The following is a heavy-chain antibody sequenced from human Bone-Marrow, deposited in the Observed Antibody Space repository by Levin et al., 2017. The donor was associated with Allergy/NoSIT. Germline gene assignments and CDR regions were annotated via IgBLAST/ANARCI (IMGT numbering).Heavy chain of an antibody. V-gene: IGHV1-69*13. J-gene: IGHJ6*02. Sequence: ASVKVSCKASGGTLSTYPMSWVRQAPGQGLEWMGGIIPTLGAATYAQKFQGRVTITAHESTNTVFMEMTNLRSVDTAVYYCVRALGTVSGSGDVWGQGTKITVSS. CDR2: IIPTLGAA. CDR1: GGTLSTYP. D-gene: IGHD3-16*01. CDR3: VRALGTVSGSGDV.